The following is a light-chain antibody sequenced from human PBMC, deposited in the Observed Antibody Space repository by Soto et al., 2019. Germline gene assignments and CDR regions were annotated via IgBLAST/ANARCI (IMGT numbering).Light chain of an antibody. Sequence: EIVMTQSPATLSLSPGERATLSCWASQSISSKLAWYQHRPGQAPRLLIYGASSRATGIPDRFSGSGSGTDFTLTISRLEPEDFAVYYCQQYGSSPGTFGQGTKVDIK. CDR1: QSISSK. J-gene: IGKJ1*01. V-gene: IGKV3-20*01. CDR2: GAS. CDR3: QQYGSSPGT.